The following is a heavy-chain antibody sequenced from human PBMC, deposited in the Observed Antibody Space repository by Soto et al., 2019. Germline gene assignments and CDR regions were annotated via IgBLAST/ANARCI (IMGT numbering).Heavy chain of an antibody. Sequence: QVQLVESGGGVVQPGWSLRLSCAASGFTFSRYTMHWVRQAPGKGLEWVAFISDDGNNKYYADSVKGQFSISSDNSNNKLFVLIIILRTDDEAVFYCCTDAEGGSDCDFGYWGQGTLVTVSS. CDR1: GFTFSRYT. CDR2: ISDDGNNK. D-gene: IGHD3-10*01. CDR3: CTDAEGGSDCDFGY. V-gene: IGHV3-30-3*01. J-gene: IGHJ4*02.